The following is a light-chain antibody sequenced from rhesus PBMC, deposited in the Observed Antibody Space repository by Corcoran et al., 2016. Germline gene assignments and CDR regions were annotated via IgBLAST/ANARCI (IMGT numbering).Light chain of an antibody. V-gene: IGKV2-78*01. CDR2: LGS. CDR3: MQGTQLPYS. J-gene: IGKJ2*01. CDR1: QSLLHSDGYTY. Sequence: DIVMTQTPLSLPVTPGEPASLSCRSSQSLLHSDGYTYLDWYLQKPGQSPQPLIYLGSNRASGVPERFSGSGSGTDFTLKISLVEAEDVGVYYGMQGTQLPYSFGQGTKVEIK.